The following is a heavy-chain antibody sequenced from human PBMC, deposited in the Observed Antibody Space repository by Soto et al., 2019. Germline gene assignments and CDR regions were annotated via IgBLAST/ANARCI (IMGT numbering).Heavy chain of an antibody. V-gene: IGHV1-69*13. CDR1: GGTFSSYA. D-gene: IGHD6-25*01. CDR3: ARLGMKINPTSHSSECG. CDR2: IIPIFGTA. J-gene: IGHJ4*02. Sequence: ASVKVSCKASGGTFSSYAISWVRQAPGQGLEWMGGIIPIFGTANYAQKFQGRVTIAADESTSTAYMELSSLRSEDTAVYYCARLGMKINPTSHSSECGWGQGTLVTVSS.